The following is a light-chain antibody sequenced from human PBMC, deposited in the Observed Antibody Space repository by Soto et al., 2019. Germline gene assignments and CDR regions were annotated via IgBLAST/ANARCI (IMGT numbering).Light chain of an antibody. V-gene: IGKV1-5*03. J-gene: IGKJ1*01. CDR3: QQHTT. CDR2: KAS. CDR1: QGISSW. Sequence: DIQMTQSPSTLPASVGDRVTITCRGSQGISSWLAWYQQKPGKAPRLLIYKASSLASGVPSRFSGSGSGTEFTLTISSLQPEDVATYHCQQHTTFGQGTKVEI.